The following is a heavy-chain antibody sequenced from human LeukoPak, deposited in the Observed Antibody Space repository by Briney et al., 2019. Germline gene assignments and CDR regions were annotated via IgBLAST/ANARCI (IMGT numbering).Heavy chain of an antibody. CDR2: IYNSGNT. CDR3: ARHRRIVGANYYFDY. D-gene: IGHD1-26*01. CDR1: GGSISSSSYY. J-gene: IGHJ4*02. V-gene: IGHV4-39*01. Sequence: SETLSLTCTVPGGSISSSSYYWGWIRQPPGKGLEWIGTIYNSGNTYYNPSLRRRVTISVDTSKNQFSLKLSSVTAADTAVYYCARHRRIVGANYYFDYWGQGTLVTVSS.